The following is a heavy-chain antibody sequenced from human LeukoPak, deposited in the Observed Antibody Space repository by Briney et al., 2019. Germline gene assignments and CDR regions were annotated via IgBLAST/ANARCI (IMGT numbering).Heavy chain of an antibody. CDR3: ARDNYYDSSGYYTD. D-gene: IGHD3-22*01. V-gene: IGHV4-34*01. J-gene: IGHJ4*02. CDR2: INHSGST. CDR1: GGSFSGYY. Sequence: SETLSLTCAVYGGSFSGYYWSWIRQPPGKGLEWIGEINHSGSTNYNPSLKSRVTISVDTSKNQFSLKLSSVTAADTAVYYCARDNYYDSSGYYTDWGQGTLVTVSS.